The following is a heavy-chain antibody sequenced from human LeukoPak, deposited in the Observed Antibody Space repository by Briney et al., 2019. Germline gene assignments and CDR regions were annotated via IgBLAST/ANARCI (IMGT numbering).Heavy chain of an antibody. CDR2: INHSGST. J-gene: IGHJ4*02. V-gene: IGHV4-34*01. CDR1: GGSLSGYY. D-gene: IGHD5-18*01. CDR3: ARTPRAGYSYGYWVDY. Sequence: SETLSLTCAVYGGSLSGYYWSWIRQPPGKGLEWIGEINHSGSTNYNPSLKSRVTISVDTSKNQFSLKLSSVTAADTAVYYCARTPRAGYSYGYWVDYWGQGTLVTVSS.